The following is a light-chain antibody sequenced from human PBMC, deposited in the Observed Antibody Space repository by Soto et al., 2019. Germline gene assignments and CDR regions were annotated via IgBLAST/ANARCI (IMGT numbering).Light chain of an antibody. CDR1: QSISSW. J-gene: IGKJ1*01. CDR3: QQYNGYSTWT. Sequence: DIQMTQSPSTLSASVGDRVTITCRASQSISSWLSWYQHKPGKAPKVLIWDASSLQRGVPSRFSGSGSGTEFTLTISSLQPDDFATYYCQQYNGYSTWTFGQGTKVDIK. V-gene: IGKV1-5*01. CDR2: DAS.